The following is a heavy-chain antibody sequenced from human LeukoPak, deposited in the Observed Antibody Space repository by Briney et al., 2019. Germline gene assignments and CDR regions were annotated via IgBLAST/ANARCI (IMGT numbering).Heavy chain of an antibody. CDR1: GYTFTGYY. Sequence: GASVKVSCKASGYTFTGYYMHWVRQAPGQGLEWMGWTNPNSGGTNYAQKFQGRVTMTSDTSISTAYMELSRLRSDNTAVYYCARDLYGGTSATFDYWGQGTLVTVSS. D-gene: IGHD4-23*01. J-gene: IGHJ4*02. V-gene: IGHV1-2*02. CDR2: TNPNSGGT. CDR3: ARDLYGGTSATFDY.